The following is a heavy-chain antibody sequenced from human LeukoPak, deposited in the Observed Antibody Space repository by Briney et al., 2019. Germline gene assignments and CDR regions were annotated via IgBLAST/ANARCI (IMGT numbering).Heavy chain of an antibody. CDR2: ISGSGGST. Sequence: LAGGSLRLSCAASGFTFSSYGMSWVRQAPGKGLEWVSAISGSGGSTYYADSVKGRFTISRDNSKNTLYLRMNSLRAEDTAVYYCAKPLIAAAGAEIFDYWGQGTLVTVSS. CDR1: GFTFSSYG. CDR3: AKPLIAAAGAEIFDY. D-gene: IGHD6-13*01. V-gene: IGHV3-23*01. J-gene: IGHJ4*02.